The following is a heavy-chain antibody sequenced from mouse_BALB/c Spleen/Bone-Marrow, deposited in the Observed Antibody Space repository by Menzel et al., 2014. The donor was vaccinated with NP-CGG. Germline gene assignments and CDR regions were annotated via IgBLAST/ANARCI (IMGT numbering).Heavy chain of an antibody. J-gene: IGHJ4*01. Sequence: EVQVVESRGGLVKPGGSLKLSCAASGFTFSSYAMSWVRQTPEKRLEWVASISSGGSTYYPDSVKGRFTISRDNARNILYLQMISLRSEDTAMYYCASLYFYGSSYYTMDYWGQGTSVTVSS. CDR1: GFTFSSYA. D-gene: IGHD1-1*01. V-gene: IGHV5-6-5*01. CDR2: ISSGGST. CDR3: ASLYFYGSSYYTMDY.